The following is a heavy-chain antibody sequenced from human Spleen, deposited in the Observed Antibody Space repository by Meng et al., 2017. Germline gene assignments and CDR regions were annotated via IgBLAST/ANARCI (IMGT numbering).Heavy chain of an antibody. D-gene: IGHD6-19*01. CDR1: GFIVSSSY. CDR2: IYSGDST. V-gene: IGHV3-53*04. CDR3: ARGRAAVSADTFDI. Sequence: GESLKISCAASGFIVSSSYMSWVRQAPGKGLEWVSVIYSGDSTYYADSVKGRFTISRLTSKNTLYLQMNSLRTEDTAVYYCARGRAAVSADTFDIWGQATMVTVSS. J-gene: IGHJ3*02.